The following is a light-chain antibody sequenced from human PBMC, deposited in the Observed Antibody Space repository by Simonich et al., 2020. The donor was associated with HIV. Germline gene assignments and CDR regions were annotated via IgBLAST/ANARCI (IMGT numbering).Light chain of an antibody. Sequence: DIVVTQSPDYLAVSLGERATINCKSSQSVLHSSNNQNYLAWYQQKPGQPPKLLMYWASTRESGVPDRFSGSGSGTDFTLTISSLQAEDVAVYFCQQCHSHPHTFGQGTKVEIK. V-gene: IGKV4-1*01. CDR2: WAS. CDR1: QSVLHSSNNQNY. J-gene: IGKJ2*01. CDR3: QQCHSHPHT.